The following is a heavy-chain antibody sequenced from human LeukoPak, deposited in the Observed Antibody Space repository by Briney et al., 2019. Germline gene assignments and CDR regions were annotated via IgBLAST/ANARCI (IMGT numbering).Heavy chain of an antibody. Sequence: GASVKVSCKASGYTFTSYGISWVRQAPGQGLEWMVWISAYNGNTNYAQKLQGRVTMTTDTSTSTAYMELRSLRSDDTAVYYCARPRGYDFWSGYYTGKYYFDYWGQGTLVTVSS. V-gene: IGHV1-18*01. CDR2: ISAYNGNT. CDR3: ARPRGYDFWSGYYTGKYYFDY. D-gene: IGHD3-3*01. CDR1: GYTFTSYG. J-gene: IGHJ4*02.